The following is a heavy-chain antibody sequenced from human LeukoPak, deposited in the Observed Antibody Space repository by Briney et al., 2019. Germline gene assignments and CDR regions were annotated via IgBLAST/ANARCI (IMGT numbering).Heavy chain of an antibody. CDR3: ARGPSIQLWSDPYYYYGMDV. V-gene: IGHV4-34*01. D-gene: IGHD5-18*01. CDR1: GGSFSGYY. Sequence: PSETLSLTCAVYGGSFSGYYWSWIRQPPGKGLEWIGEINHSGSTNYNPSLKSRVTISVDTSKNQFSLKLSSVTAADTTVYYCARGPSIQLWSDPYYYYGMDVWGQGTTVTVSS. CDR2: INHSGST. J-gene: IGHJ6*02.